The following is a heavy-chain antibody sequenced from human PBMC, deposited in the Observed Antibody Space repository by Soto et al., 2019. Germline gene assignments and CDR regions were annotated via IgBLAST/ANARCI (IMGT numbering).Heavy chain of an antibody. CDR2: TSYAGTYK. CDR3: ATLYGDATDY. Sequence: QVQLVESGGGVVQPGRSLRLSCAASGFTFSSYGMHWVRQAPGKGLEWVAVTSYAGTYKEYADSVKGRFTISRDNSKNTLYLQMNSLRAADTAIYYCATLYGDATDYWGQGILVTVSS. D-gene: IGHD4-17*01. CDR1: GFTFSSYG. V-gene: IGHV3-30*03. J-gene: IGHJ4*02.